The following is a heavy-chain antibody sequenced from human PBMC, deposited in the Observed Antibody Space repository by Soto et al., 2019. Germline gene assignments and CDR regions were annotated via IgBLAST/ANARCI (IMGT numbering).Heavy chain of an antibody. V-gene: IGHV1-69*01. J-gene: IGHJ4*02. CDR2: IIPIFGTA. CDR1: GGTFSSYA. D-gene: IGHD2-15*01. CDR3: ATTHCSGGSCYSTDFVD. Sequence: QVQLVQSGAEVKKPGSSVKVSCRASGGTFSSYAISWVRQAPGQGLEWMGGIIPIFGTANYAQKFQGRVTITADESTSTANMELSSLRSEDTAVYYCATTHCSGGSCYSTDFVDWGQGTLVTVSS.